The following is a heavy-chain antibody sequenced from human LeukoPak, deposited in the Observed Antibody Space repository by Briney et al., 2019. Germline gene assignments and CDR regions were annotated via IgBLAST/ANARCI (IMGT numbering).Heavy chain of an antibody. Sequence: SETLSLTCAVYGGSFSGYYWSWIRQPPGKGLEWIGEINHSGSTNYNPSLKSRVTISVDTSKNQFSLKLSSVTAADTAVYYCARGKGIAARGRSDYWGQGTLVTVSS. CDR2: INHSGST. CDR1: GGSFSGYY. J-gene: IGHJ4*02. V-gene: IGHV4-34*01. D-gene: IGHD6-6*01. CDR3: ARGKGIAARGRSDY.